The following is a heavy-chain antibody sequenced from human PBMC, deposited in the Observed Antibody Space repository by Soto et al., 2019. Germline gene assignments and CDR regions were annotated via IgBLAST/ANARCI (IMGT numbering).Heavy chain of an antibody. V-gene: IGHV3-21*01. CDR1: GFTFSSYS. Sequence: GGSLRLSCAASGFTFSSYSMNWVRQAPGKGLEWVSSISSSSSYIYYADSVKGRFTISRDNANNSLYLQMNSLRAEDTAVYYCARHGIRFLEWLLYSDYWGQGTLVTVSS. CDR2: ISSSSSYI. J-gene: IGHJ4*02. CDR3: ARHGIRFLEWLLYSDY. D-gene: IGHD3-3*01.